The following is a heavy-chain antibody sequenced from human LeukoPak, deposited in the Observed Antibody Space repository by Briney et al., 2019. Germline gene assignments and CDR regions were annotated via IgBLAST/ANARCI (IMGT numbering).Heavy chain of an antibody. J-gene: IGHJ6*03. CDR2: IKQDGSEK. CDR3: ARGVVPAALLDYYYYYMDV. V-gene: IGHV3-7*01. D-gene: IGHD2-2*01. Sequence: GGSLRLSCAASGFTFSTYWMSWVRQAPGKGLEWVANIKQDGSEKYYVDSVKGRFTISRDNAKNSLYLQMNSLRAEDTAVYYCARGVVPAALLDYYYYYMDVWGKGTTVTVSS. CDR1: GFTFSTYW.